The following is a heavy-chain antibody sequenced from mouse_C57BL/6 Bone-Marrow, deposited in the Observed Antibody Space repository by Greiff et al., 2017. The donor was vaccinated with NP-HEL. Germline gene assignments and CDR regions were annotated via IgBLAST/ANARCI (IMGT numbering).Heavy chain of an antibody. J-gene: IGHJ1*03. V-gene: IGHV1-81*01. CDR2: IYPRSGNT. D-gene: IGHD1-1*01. CDR3: ASREIYYYGSRYFDV. Sequence: QVQLQQSGAELARPGASVKLSCKASGYTFTSYGISWVKQRTGQGLEWIGEIYPRSGNTYYNEKFKGKATLTADKSSSTVYMEIRSLTSEDSAVYFCASREIYYYGSRYFDVWGTGTTVTVSS. CDR1: GYTFTSYG.